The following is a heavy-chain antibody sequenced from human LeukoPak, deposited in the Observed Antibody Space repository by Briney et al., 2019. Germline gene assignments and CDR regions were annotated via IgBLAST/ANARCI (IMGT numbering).Heavy chain of an antibody. Sequence: VGSLRLSCAASGFTFSSHWMHWVRQAPGKGLVWVSRINSDGSSTSYADSVKGRFTISRDNAKNTLYLQMNSLRAEDTAVYYCARGYCSGGSCDHRPFDPWGQGTLVTVSS. CDR2: INSDGSST. D-gene: IGHD2-15*01. CDR3: ARGYCSGGSCDHRPFDP. V-gene: IGHV3-74*01. CDR1: GFTFSSHW. J-gene: IGHJ5*02.